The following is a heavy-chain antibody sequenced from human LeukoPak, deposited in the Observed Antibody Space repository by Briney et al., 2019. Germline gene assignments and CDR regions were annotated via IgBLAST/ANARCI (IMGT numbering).Heavy chain of an antibody. D-gene: IGHD3-16*02. CDR3: ARGSYRYKRSHFDY. Sequence: SETLSLTCAVYGGSFSGYYWSWIRQPPGKGLEWIGEINQSGSTNYNPSLKSRVTISVDTSKNQFSLRLSSVTAADTAVYYCARGSYRYKRSHFDYWGQGTLVTVSS. J-gene: IGHJ4*02. CDR2: INQSGST. V-gene: IGHV4-34*01. CDR1: GGSFSGYY.